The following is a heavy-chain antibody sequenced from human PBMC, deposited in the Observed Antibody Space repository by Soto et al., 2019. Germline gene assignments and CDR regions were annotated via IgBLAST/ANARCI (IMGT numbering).Heavy chain of an antibody. D-gene: IGHD3-10*01. Sequence: QITLKESGPTLVKPTQTLTLTCTFSGFSLSTSGVGVGWIRQPPGKALEWLALIYWDDDKRYSPSLKSRLTITKDTSKTQVVLTMTNMDPVDTATYYCAHPFQGGVAFDIWGQGTMVTVSS. V-gene: IGHV2-5*02. CDR2: IYWDDDK. CDR3: AHPFQGGVAFDI. CDR1: GFSLSTSGVG. J-gene: IGHJ3*02.